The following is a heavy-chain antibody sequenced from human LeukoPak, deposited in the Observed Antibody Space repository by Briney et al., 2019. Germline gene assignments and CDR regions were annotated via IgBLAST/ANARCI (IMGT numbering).Heavy chain of an antibody. Sequence: SETLSLTCTVSGGSVRRGNYYWTWIRQPAGSGLEWIGRIYTSGTTDYNPSLRTRVTISVDVSRNQFSLNLSSVTAADTAVYCCARWSGSVTARNYYYYMDVWGEGTTVTVSS. CDR3: ARWSGSVTARNYYYYMDV. V-gene: IGHV4-61*02. CDR1: GGSVRRGNYY. CDR2: IYTSGTT. J-gene: IGHJ6*03. D-gene: IGHD6-6*01.